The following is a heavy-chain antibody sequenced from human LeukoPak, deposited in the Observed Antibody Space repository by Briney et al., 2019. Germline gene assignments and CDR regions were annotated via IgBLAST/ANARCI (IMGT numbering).Heavy chain of an antibody. CDR2: INPNSGAT. Sequence: GASVKVSCKASGYTFTSYGISWVRQAPGQGLEWMGWINPNSGATTYAQKFQGRVTMTTDTSISTAYVELSRLRSDDTAVYYCARVPRWELPNFDYWGQGILVTVSS. CDR3: ARVPRWELPNFDY. V-gene: IGHV1-2*02. D-gene: IGHD1-26*01. CDR1: GYTFTSYG. J-gene: IGHJ4*02.